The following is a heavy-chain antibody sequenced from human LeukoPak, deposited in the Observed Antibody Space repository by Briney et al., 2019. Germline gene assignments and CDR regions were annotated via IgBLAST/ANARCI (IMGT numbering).Heavy chain of an antibody. CDR1: GFTSTNFA. Sequence: SVEVSCKASGFTSTNFAVQWVRQARGQRLEWIGWIIVGSGATKCAQDFQERVTITRDLSTSTLYMELRSLTSEDTAVYYCAADLSNPRMGASYLDSWGQGTLVTVSS. J-gene: IGHJ4*02. D-gene: IGHD3-16*01. V-gene: IGHV1-58*01. CDR3: AADLSNPRMGASYLDS. CDR2: IIVGSGAT.